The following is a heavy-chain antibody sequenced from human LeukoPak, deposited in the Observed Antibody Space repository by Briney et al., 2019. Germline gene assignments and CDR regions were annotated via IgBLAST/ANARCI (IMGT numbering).Heavy chain of an antibody. CDR1: GYTFASYG. Sequence: ASVKVSCKASGYTFASYGISWLRQAPGQGLEWVGWVSAHSGNTKYAERVQGRASMTADTSTSTADMELRSLRSDDTALYYCARVSCGYNCHYAMDVWGQGTTVTVSS. J-gene: IGHJ6*02. CDR3: ARVSCGYNCHYAMDV. D-gene: IGHD5-18*01. CDR2: VSAHSGNT. V-gene: IGHV1-18*01.